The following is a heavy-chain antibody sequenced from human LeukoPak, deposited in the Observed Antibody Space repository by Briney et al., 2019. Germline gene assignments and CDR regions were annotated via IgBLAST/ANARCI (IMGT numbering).Heavy chain of an antibody. V-gene: IGHV4-34*01. Sequence: PSETLSLTCAVYGGSFSGYYWSWIRQPPGKGLEWIGEIDHSGSTNYNPSLKSRVTTSVDTSKNQFSLKLSSVTAADTAVYYCARERLGAARSGADYWGQGTLVTVSS. CDR1: GGSFSGYY. D-gene: IGHD6-6*01. CDR2: IDHSGST. J-gene: IGHJ4*02. CDR3: ARERLGAARSGADY.